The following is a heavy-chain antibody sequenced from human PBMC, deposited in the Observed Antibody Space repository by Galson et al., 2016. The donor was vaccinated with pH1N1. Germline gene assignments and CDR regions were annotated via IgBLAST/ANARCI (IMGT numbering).Heavy chain of an antibody. J-gene: IGHJ2*01. CDR3: ARGGNPGRPVAGLYWYFDL. V-gene: IGHV1-2*06. Sequence: QSGAEVKKPGASVKVSCKASGYTFTDYYMHWVRQAPGQGLEWMGRINPNSGDTSYAQKFQGRVTVTRDTSISTAYMELTRLRSDDTAVYYCARGGNPGRPVAGLYWYFDLCGRGTLVTVSS. CDR2: INPNSGDT. D-gene: IGHD6-19*01. CDR1: GYTFTDYY.